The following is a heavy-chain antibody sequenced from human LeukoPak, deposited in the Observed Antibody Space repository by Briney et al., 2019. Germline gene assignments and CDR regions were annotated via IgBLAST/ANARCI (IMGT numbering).Heavy chain of an antibody. CDR2: ISSSSSYI. V-gene: IGHV3-21*01. J-gene: IGHJ4*02. D-gene: IGHD3-22*01. Sequence: GGSLRLSCAASGFTFSSYSMNWVRQAPGKGLEWVSSISSSSSYIYYADSVRGRFTISRDNAKNSLYLQMNSLRVEDTALYYCARDTYRYYYDSSGYWEPVYWGQGTLVTVSS. CDR3: ARDTYRYYYDSSGYWEPVY. CDR1: GFTFSSYS.